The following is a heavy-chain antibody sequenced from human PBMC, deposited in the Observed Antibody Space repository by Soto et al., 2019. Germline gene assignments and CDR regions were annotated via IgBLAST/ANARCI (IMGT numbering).Heavy chain of an antibody. CDR1: GGTFSSYA. CDR3: ARGAIYCSSTSCRGGWFDP. Sequence: QVQLVQSGAEVKKPGSSVKVSCKASGGTFSSYAISWVRQAPGQGLEWMGGIIPIFGTANYAQKFQGRVTITADESTSTADMELSSLRSEDTAVYYCARGAIYCSSTSCRGGWFDPWGQGTLVTVSS. D-gene: IGHD2-2*01. J-gene: IGHJ5*02. V-gene: IGHV1-69*01. CDR2: IIPIFGTA.